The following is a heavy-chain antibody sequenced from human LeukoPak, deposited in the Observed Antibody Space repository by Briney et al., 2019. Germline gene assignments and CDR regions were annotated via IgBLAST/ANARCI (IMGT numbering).Heavy chain of an antibody. CDR3: ARVSSSSWWALDY. Sequence: GGSLRLSCAAPGFTFSSYWMHWVLQAPGKGLVWVSRINTDGSSTSYADSVKGRFTIFRDNAKNTLYLQMNSLRAEDTAVYYCARVSSSSWWALDYWGQGTLVTVSS. CDR2: INTDGSST. CDR1: GFTFSSYW. J-gene: IGHJ4*02. D-gene: IGHD6-13*01. V-gene: IGHV3-74*01.